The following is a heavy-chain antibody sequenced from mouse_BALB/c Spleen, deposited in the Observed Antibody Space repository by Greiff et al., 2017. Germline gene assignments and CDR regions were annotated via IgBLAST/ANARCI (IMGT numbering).Heavy chain of an antibody. D-gene: IGHD1-1*01. CDR3: ASLPYYGSSPFAY. V-gene: IGHV14-3*02. CDR1: GFNIKDTY. Sequence: VQLQQSGAELVKPGASVKLSCTASGFNIKDTYMHWVKQRPEQGLEWIGRIDPANGNTKYDPKFQGKATITADTSSNTAYLQLSSLTSEDTAVYYCASLPYYGSSPFAYWGQGTLVTVSA. J-gene: IGHJ3*01. CDR2: IDPANGNT.